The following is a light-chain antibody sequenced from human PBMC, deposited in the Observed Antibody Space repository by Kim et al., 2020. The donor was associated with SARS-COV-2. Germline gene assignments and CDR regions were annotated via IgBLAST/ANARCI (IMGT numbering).Light chain of an antibody. Sequence: QAVVTQEPSLTVSPGGTVTLTCASSVGAVTDSHYPYWLQQKPGQAPKTLIYDTSHKPSWTPARFSGSLLGDKAALTLSGAQPEDDGDYYCLLNGGRRVFGGGTKLTVL. CDR1: VGAVTDSHY. V-gene: IGLV7-46*01. CDR2: DTS. CDR3: LLNGGRRV. J-gene: IGLJ2*01.